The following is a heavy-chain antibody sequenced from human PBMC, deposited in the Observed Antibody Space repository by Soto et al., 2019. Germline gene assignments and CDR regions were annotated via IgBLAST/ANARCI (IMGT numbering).Heavy chain of an antibody. D-gene: IGHD6-19*01. CDR2: IYYSGST. Sequence: SETLSLTCTVSGGSISSGGYYWSWIRQHPGKGLEWIGYIYYSGSTYYNPSLKSRVTISVDTSKNQFPLKLSSVTAADTPVYYCARVKPVEYDYRAQGTLVPVSS. CDR1: GGSISSGGYY. CDR3: ARVKPVEYDY. V-gene: IGHV4-31*03. J-gene: IGHJ4*02.